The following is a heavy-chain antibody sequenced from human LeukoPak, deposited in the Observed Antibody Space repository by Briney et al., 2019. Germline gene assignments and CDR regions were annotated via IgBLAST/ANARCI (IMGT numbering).Heavy chain of an antibody. Sequence: GGSLRPSCAASGFTFSSYAMHWVRQAPGKGLEWVAVISYDGSNKYYADSVKGRFTISRDNSKNTLYLQMNSLRAEDTAVYYCARDRVWFGSSWQLDYWGQGTLVTVSS. V-gene: IGHV3-30-3*01. CDR3: ARDRVWFGSSWQLDY. D-gene: IGHD6-13*01. CDR2: ISYDGSNK. J-gene: IGHJ4*02. CDR1: GFTFSSYA.